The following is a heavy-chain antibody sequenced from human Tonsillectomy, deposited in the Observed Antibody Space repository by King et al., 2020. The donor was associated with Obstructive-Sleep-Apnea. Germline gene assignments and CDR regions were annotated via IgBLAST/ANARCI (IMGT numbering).Heavy chain of an antibody. CDR1: GGTFSSYI. J-gene: IGHJ6*02. D-gene: IGHD1-7*01. CDR3: AVRRGEAVTGTNFYYYGMHV. V-gene: IGHV1-69*09. CDR2: IIPILTVS. Sequence: VQLVQSGAEVKKPGSSVKVSCKASGGTFSSYIFSWVRQARGQGLEWMGGIIPILTVSNYAQKFQGRVTITAAKSTSTAYLELSGLRSADTAVYYCAVRRGEAVTGTNFYYYGMHVWGQGTTVTVSS.